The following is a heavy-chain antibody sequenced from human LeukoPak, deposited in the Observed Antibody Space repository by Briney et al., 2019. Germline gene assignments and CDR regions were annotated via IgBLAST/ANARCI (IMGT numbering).Heavy chain of an antibody. V-gene: IGHV4-59*01. D-gene: IGHD6-13*01. J-gene: IGHJ4*02. CDR3: ARSLPGAIGAADF. Sequence: SETLSLTCTVSGVSIIGYYWSWIRRPPGKGLEWIAFIHSSGSTGYNPSLKSRFTISVDTSKNHFSLKVTSMSAADTGVYYCARSLPGAIGAADFWGQGTLVTVSS. CDR2: IHSSGST. CDR1: GVSIIGYY.